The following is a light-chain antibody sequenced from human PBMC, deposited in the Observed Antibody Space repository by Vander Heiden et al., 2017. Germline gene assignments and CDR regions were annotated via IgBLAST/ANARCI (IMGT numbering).Light chain of an antibody. CDR1: SSNLGSNT. Sequence: QSVLTQPPSASGTPGQRVTISCSGSSSNLGSNTVNWYQQLPGTAPKLLIYSKNQRPSGVPDRFSGSKSGTSASLAISGLQSEDEADYYCAAWDDSLNVVVFGGGTKLTVL. V-gene: IGLV1-44*01. CDR3: AAWDDSLNVVV. J-gene: IGLJ2*01. CDR2: SKN.